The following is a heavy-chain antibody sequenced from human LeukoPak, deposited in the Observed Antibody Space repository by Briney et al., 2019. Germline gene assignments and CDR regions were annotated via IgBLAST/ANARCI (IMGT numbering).Heavy chain of an antibody. CDR1: GFTFSSYG. D-gene: IGHD3-3*01. Sequence: GGSLRLSCAASGFTFSSYGMHWVRQAPGKGLEWVAVISYDGSNKYYADSVKGRFTISRDNSKNTLYLQMNSLRAEDTAVYYCASTAGTMEWSYTYGMDVWGQGTTVTVSS. CDR2: ISYDGSNK. CDR3: ASTAGTMEWSYTYGMDV. V-gene: IGHV3-30*03. J-gene: IGHJ6*02.